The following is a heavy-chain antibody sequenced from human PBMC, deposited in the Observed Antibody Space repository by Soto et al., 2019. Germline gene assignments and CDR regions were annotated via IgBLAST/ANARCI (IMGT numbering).Heavy chain of an antibody. CDR1: GGSISSYY. J-gene: IGHJ6*03. Sequence: SETLSLTCTVSGGSISSYYWSGIRQPPGKGLEWIGYIYYSGSTNYNPSLKSRVTISVDTSKNQFSLKLSSVTAADTAVYYCAVAYYDFWSAPRDRVVHYHYYLDVWAKGTKVPGSS. CDR2: IYYSGST. CDR3: AVAYYDFWSAPRDRVVHYHYYLDV. D-gene: IGHD3-3*01. V-gene: IGHV4-59*01.